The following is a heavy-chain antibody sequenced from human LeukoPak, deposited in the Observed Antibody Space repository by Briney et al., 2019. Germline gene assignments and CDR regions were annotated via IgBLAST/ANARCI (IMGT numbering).Heavy chain of an antibody. CDR3: ARDLTWSGAVDY. D-gene: IGHD3-16*01. CDR1: GGSISSGSYY. V-gene: IGHV4-61*02. Sequence: SETLSLTCTVSGGSISSGSYYWSWIRQPAGKGLEWIGRIYTSGSTNYNPSLKSRVTISVDTSKNQFSLKLSSVTAADTAVYYCARDLTWSGAVDYWGQGTLVTVSS. CDR2: IYTSGST. J-gene: IGHJ4*02.